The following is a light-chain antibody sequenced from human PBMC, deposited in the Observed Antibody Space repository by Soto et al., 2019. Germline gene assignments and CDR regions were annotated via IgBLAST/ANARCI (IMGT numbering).Light chain of an antibody. CDR3: HQYDTSPYT. Sequence: DIQMTQSPSSVSASVGDRVTITCRASQGISSRLAWYQQKPGKAPKLLIYTASSRATGIPDRFSGSGSGTDFTLTVSRLEPEDFAVYYCHQYDTSPYTFGQGTNLEI. CDR2: TAS. V-gene: IGKV1-12*01. CDR1: QGISSR. J-gene: IGKJ2*01.